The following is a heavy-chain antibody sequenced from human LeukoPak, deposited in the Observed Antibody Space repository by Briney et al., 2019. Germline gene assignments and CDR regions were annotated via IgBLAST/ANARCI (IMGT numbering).Heavy chain of an antibody. CDR2: ISGSGGST. V-gene: IGHV3-23*01. CDR1: EFTFSSYA. CDR3: AKNVGLQWFQYGMDV. J-gene: IGHJ6*02. Sequence: GGSLRLSCAASEFTFSSYAMSWVRQAPGKGLEWVSAISGSGGSTYYADSVKGRFTISRDNSKNTLYLQMNSLRAEDTAVYYCAKNVGLQWFQYGMDVWGQGTTVTVSS. D-gene: IGHD3-10*01.